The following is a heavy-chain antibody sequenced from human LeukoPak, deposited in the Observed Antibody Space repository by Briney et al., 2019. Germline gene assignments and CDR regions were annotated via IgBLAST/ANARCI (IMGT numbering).Heavy chain of an antibody. D-gene: IGHD3-16*02. Sequence: GGSLRLSCAASGLTFSSYAMSWVRQAPGKGLEWVSAISGSGGSTYYADSVKGRFTISRDNSKNTLNLQMNSLRAEDTAVYYCAKCSVGPGTGVIVPDYWGQGTLVTASS. CDR2: ISGSGGST. J-gene: IGHJ4*02. V-gene: IGHV3-23*01. CDR3: AKCSVGPGTGVIVPDY. CDR1: GLTFSSYA.